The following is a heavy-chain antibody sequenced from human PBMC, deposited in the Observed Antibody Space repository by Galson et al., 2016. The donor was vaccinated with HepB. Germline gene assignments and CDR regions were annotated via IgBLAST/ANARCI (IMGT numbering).Heavy chain of an antibody. V-gene: IGHV1-18*01. CDR1: GNTFTNYG. CDR3: PRGSVIGHLGKFDS. CDR2: LSNYNGKT. Sequence: SVKVSCKASGNTFTNYGINWVRQAPGQGLEWMGWLSNYNGKTNYAQRFQGRVTMTTDTSTSTAHMELRNLRYDDTAVYYCPRGSVIGHLGKFDSWGQGTLVTVSS. J-gene: IGHJ4*02. D-gene: IGHD7-27*01.